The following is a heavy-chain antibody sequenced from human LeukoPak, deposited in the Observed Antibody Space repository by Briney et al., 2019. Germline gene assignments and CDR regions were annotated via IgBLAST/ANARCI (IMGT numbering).Heavy chain of an antibody. V-gene: IGHV3-7*01. D-gene: IGHD3-10*01. J-gene: IGHJ6*03. Sequence: GGSLRLSCAASRFTFGSSWMSWDRQAPGKGLEWVANIKQDGSEKYYVDSVKGRFTISRDNAKNSLYLQMNSLRAEDTAVYYCARDKPVTMVRGVILTNYYYYMDVWGKGTTVTISS. CDR1: RFTFGSSW. CDR2: IKQDGSEK. CDR3: ARDKPVTMVRGVILTNYYYYMDV.